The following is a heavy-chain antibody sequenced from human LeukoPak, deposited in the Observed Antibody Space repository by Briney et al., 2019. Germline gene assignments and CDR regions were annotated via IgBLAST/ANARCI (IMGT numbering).Heavy chain of an antibody. CDR1: GYSFTSYW. J-gene: IGHJ4*02. CDR3: ARHKGVHRYYDFWSGYSDY. CDR2: IYPGDSDT. D-gene: IGHD3-3*01. Sequence: GESLKISCKASGYSFTSYWIGWVRRMPGKGREWMGIIYPGDSDTRYSPSFQGQVTISADKSISTAYLQWSSLKASDTAMYYCARHKGVHRYYDFWSGYSDYWGQGTLVTVSS. V-gene: IGHV5-51*01.